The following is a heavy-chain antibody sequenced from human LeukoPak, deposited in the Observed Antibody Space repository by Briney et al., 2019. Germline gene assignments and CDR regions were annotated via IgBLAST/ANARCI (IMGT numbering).Heavy chain of an antibody. CDR2: IYYSGST. CDR1: GGSISSYY. D-gene: IGHD3-22*01. Sequence: SETLSLTCTVSGGSISSYYWSWIRQPPGKGLEWIGYIYYSGSTNYNPSLKSRVTISVDTSKNQFSLKLSSVTAADTAVYYCARCIGYDSSGYYARGLYYFDYWGQGTLVTVSS. CDR3: ARCIGYDSSGYYARGLYYFDY. J-gene: IGHJ4*02. V-gene: IGHV4-59*01.